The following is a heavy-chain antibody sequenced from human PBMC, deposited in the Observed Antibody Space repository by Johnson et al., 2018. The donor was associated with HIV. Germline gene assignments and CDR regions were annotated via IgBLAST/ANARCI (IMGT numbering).Heavy chain of an antibody. CDR2: IKQDGSEK. Sequence: VQLVESGGGVVQPGRSLRLSCAASGFTFSSYGMSWVRQAPGKGLEWVANIKQDGSEKYYVDSVKGRFTISRDNSKNTLYLQMNSLRAEDTAVYFCARAYTYGAFDLWGQGTLVTVSS. J-gene: IGHJ3*01. V-gene: IGHV3-7*02. CDR1: GFTFSSYG. CDR3: ARAYTYGAFDL. D-gene: IGHD3-16*01.